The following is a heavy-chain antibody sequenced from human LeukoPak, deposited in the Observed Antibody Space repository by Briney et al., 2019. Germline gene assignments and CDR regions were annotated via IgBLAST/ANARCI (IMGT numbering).Heavy chain of an antibody. CDR3: AREVLEWLSGNYYYGMDV. V-gene: IGHV4-4*02. D-gene: IGHD3-3*01. CDR2: IYHSGST. J-gene: IGHJ6*02. Sequence: SGTLSLTCAVSGGSISSSNWWSWVRQPPGKGLEWIGEIYHSGSTNYNPSLKSRVTISVDKSKNQFSLKLSSVTAADTAVYYCAREVLEWLSGNYYYGMDVWGQGTTVTVSS. CDR1: GGSISSSNW.